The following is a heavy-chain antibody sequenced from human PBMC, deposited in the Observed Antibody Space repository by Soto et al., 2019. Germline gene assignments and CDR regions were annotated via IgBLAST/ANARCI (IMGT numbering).Heavy chain of an antibody. CDR3: ARDYYKYYDSSGYYRSPAY. CDR2: ISYDGSDK. Sequence: GVSLRLSCAASGFTFSSYAMHWVRQAPGKGLEWVALISYDGSDKDYADSVKGRFTISRDNSRNTLILQMNSLRAEDTAVYYCARDYYKYYDSSGYYRSPAYWGQGTLVTVSS. D-gene: IGHD3-22*01. CDR1: GFTFSSYA. V-gene: IGHV3-30-3*01. J-gene: IGHJ4*02.